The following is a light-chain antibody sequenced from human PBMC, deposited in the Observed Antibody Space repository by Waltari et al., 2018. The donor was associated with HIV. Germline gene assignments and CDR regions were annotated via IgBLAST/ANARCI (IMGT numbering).Light chain of an antibody. J-gene: IGLJ2*01. V-gene: IGLV2-8*01. CDR1: GSDIGTYNY. Sequence: QSALTQPPSASGSPGQSVTISCTGTGSDIGTYNYVSWYQPPPRQAPKLMIYEVNKRPSGVPDRFSGAKSGSVASLTVSGLQDDDEADYYCSSYAGRDSRVVCGGGTKLTVL. CDR2: EVN. CDR3: SSYAGRDSRVV.